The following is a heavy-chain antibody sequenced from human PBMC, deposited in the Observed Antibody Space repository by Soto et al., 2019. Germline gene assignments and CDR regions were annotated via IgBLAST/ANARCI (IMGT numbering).Heavy chain of an antibody. CDR1: SGSISRYY. V-gene: IGHV4-59*01. J-gene: IGHJ6*01. CDR2: IYYNGNT. Sequence: PSETLSLTCTVSSGSISRYYWSWLRHPPGKGLEWIGYIYYNGNTNYNPSLKSRVTISVDTSKNQFSLKLSSVTAADTAVYYCARATYYYGRSGYTYYFY. CDR3: ARATYYYGRSGYTYYFY. D-gene: IGHD3-22*01.